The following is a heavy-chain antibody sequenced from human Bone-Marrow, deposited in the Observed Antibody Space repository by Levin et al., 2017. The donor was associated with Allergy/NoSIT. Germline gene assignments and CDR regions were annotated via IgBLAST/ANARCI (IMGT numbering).Heavy chain of an antibody. Sequence: GGSLRLSCAASEFTFSTYAMHWVRQAPGKGLEWVAVISSDGSNEYYADSVKGRFTISRDNSKNTLYLQMNSLRAEDTAVYYCTRDRGEWGQFYFDYWGQGILVTVSS. CDR2: ISSDGSNE. CDR1: EFTFSTYA. D-gene: IGHD1-26*01. V-gene: IGHV3-30-3*01. CDR3: TRDRGEWGQFYFDY. J-gene: IGHJ4*02.